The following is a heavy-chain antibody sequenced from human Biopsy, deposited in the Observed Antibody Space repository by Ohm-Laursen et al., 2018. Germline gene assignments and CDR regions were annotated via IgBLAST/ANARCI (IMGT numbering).Heavy chain of an antibody. CDR3: ARQLASGRFYFDY. CDR1: GFTFRSYA. V-gene: IGHV3-23*01. D-gene: IGHD3-10*01. Sequence: SLRLSCAASGFTFRSYAMAWVRRAPGKGLEWVSTASATGAATYYADSVKGRFIISRDNSKNTLYLQMDILRADDSAIYYCARQLASGRFYFDYWGQGTRVTVSS. J-gene: IGHJ4*02. CDR2: ASATGAAT.